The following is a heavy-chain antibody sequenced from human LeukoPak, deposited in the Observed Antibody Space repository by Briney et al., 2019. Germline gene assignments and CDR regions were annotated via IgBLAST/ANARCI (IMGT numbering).Heavy chain of an antibody. Sequence: SETLSLTCSVSAYSISNGYYWGWIRQPPGKGLEWIGSIYHSGSTYYNPSLKSRVTISVDTSKNQFSLKLSSVTAADTAVYYCAAQGRLEWELLPAHFGYWGQGTLVTVSS. CDR3: AAQGRLEWELLPAHFGY. CDR1: AYSISNGYY. V-gene: IGHV4-38-2*02. D-gene: IGHD1-26*01. J-gene: IGHJ4*02. CDR2: IYHSGST.